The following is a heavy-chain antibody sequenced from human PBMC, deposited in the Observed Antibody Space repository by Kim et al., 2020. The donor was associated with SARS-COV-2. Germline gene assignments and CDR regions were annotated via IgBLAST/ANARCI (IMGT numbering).Heavy chain of an antibody. CDR3: ARDFYHGTDLSYYYGMDV. Sequence: KGRFTISRENTKNTLNLQMNSLRAEDTAVYYCARDFYHGTDLSYYYGMDVWGQGTTVTVSS. V-gene: IGHV3-30*01. D-gene: IGHD1-26*01. J-gene: IGHJ6*02.